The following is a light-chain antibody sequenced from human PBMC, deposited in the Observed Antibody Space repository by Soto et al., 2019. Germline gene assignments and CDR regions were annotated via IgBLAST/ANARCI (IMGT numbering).Light chain of an antibody. J-gene: IGLJ1*01. Sequence: QSVLTQPASVSGSPGQSITISCTGTRSDVGGYNYVYWHQQHPGKAPKLMIYDVTNRPSGVSDRFSGSKSGNTASLTISGLQAEDEAYYYCRSYTSSSTYVFGAGTKLTVL. CDR2: DVT. V-gene: IGLV2-14*01. CDR1: RSDVGGYNY. CDR3: RSYTSSSTYV.